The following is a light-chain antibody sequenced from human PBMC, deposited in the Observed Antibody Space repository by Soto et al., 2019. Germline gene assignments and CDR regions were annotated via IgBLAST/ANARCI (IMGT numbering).Light chain of an antibody. V-gene: IGKV1-5*01. CDR1: QSVSSW. CDR2: DAS. CDR3: QHYNTYPWT. Sequence: DIQLTQSPSTLSASVGDSVTITCRASQSVSSWLAWYQQKPGRAPRLLIYDASKLEAGVPSRFSGNASGTDFTLTISSLQPGDFATYYCQHYNTYPWTFGQGTKVDIK. J-gene: IGKJ1*01.